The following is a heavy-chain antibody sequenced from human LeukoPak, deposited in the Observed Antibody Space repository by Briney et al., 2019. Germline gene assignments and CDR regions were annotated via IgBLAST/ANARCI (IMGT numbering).Heavy chain of an antibody. D-gene: IGHD6-6*01. Sequence: PSETLSLTCTVSGGSISSSSYYWGWIRQPPGKGLEWTGSIYYSGSTYYNPSLKSRVTISVDTSKNQFSLKLSSVTAADTAVYYCALYSSSSGWFDPWGQGTLVTVSS. CDR1: GGSISSSSYY. V-gene: IGHV4-39*07. CDR2: IYYSGST. CDR3: ALYSSSSGWFDP. J-gene: IGHJ5*02.